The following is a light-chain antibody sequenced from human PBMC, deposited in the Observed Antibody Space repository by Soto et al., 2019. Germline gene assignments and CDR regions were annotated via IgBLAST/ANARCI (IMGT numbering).Light chain of an antibody. CDR3: MQAQQAPLT. V-gene: IGKV2-28*01. CDR2: LGS. J-gene: IGKJ4*02. CDR1: QSLLHSDGYNY. Sequence: DIVMTQSPLSLPVTPGEPASFSCRSSQSLLHSDGYNYLDWYLQKPGQSPQLLIYLGSNRASGVPDRCSGSGSGTDFTLKISRVEAEDVGVYYCMQAQQAPLTFGGGTKVEIK.